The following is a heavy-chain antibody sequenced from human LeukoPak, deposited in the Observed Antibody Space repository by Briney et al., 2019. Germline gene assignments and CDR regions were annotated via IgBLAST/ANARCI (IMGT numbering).Heavy chain of an antibody. CDR2: IYSAGST. CDR3: AKAVSYMDV. V-gene: IGHV3-53*01. J-gene: IGHJ6*03. D-gene: IGHD4-11*01. Sequence: GGSLRLSCTVSGFTVSSNSMSWVRQAPGKGLEWVSFIYSAGSTYYADSVKGRFTISRDNSKNTLYLQMNSLRAEDTAVYYCAKAVSYMDVWGKGTTVTVSS. CDR1: GFTVSSNS.